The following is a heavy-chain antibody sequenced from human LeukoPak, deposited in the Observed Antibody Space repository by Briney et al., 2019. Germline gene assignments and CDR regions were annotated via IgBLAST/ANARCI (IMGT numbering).Heavy chain of an antibody. J-gene: IGHJ4*02. V-gene: IGHV4-39*01. CDR1: GDSISSSTYY. CDR3: ARTGDYYDSSGPN. Sequence: SETLSLTCTVSGDSISSSTYYWAWIRQPPGKGLEWIGSIYYSGSTYYNPSLKSRVTISVDTSKNQFSLKLSSVTAADTAVYYCARTGDYYDSSGPNWGQGTLVTVSS. CDR2: IYYSGST. D-gene: IGHD3-22*01.